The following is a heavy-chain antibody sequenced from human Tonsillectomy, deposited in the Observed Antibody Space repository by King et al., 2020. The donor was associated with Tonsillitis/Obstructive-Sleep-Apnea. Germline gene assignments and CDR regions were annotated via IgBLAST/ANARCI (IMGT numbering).Heavy chain of an antibody. Sequence: QLVQSGAEVKKPGASVKVSCKASGYTFTSYGISWVRQAPGQGLEWMGWISAYNGNTNYAQKLQGRVTMTTDTSTSTAYMELRSLRSDDTAVYYCARETGAPTEYSSSWYGNFDYWGQGTLVTVSS. V-gene: IGHV1-18*01. CDR1: GYTFTSYG. CDR3: ARETGAPTEYSSSWYGNFDY. J-gene: IGHJ4*02. CDR2: ISAYNGNT. D-gene: IGHD6-13*01.